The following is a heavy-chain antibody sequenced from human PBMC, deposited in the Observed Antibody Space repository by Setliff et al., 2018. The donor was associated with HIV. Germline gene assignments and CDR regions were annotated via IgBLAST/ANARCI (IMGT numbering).Heavy chain of an antibody. D-gene: IGHD2-15*01. J-gene: IGHJ5*02. CDR1: GDSINTHY. Sequence: SETLSLTCTVSGDSINTHYWSWIRQAPGKGLGWVGLIYYTGIPTYNPSLSSRVTISVDTSKNQFSLKLTSVTAADTAFYYCARVSRLHPFDPWGQGVLVTVSS. V-gene: IGHV4-59*11. CDR2: IYYTGIP. CDR3: ARVSRLHPFDP.